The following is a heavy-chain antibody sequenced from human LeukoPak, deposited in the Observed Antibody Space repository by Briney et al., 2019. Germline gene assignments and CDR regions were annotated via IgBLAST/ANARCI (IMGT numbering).Heavy chain of an antibody. D-gene: IGHD3-3*01. J-gene: IGHJ6*02. CDR1: GYTFTSYG. Sequence: ASVKVSYKASGYTFTSYGISWVRQAAGQGLEWMGWISAYNGNTNYAQKLQGRVTMTTDTSTSTAYMELRSLRSDDTAVYYCARDLITIFGVVIISYYYGMDVWGQGTTVTVSS. CDR2: ISAYNGNT. V-gene: IGHV1-18*01. CDR3: ARDLITIFGVVIISYYYGMDV.